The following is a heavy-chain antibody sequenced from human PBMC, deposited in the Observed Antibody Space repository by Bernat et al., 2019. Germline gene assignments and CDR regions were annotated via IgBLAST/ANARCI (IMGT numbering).Heavy chain of an antibody. CDR3: ARDKSGIAAAEGYYYYGMDV. D-gene: IGHD6-13*01. Sequence: EVQLVESGGGLVKPGGSLRLSCAASGFTFSSYSMNWVRQAPGKGLEWVSSISSSSSYIYYADSVKGRFTSSRDNAKNSLYLQMNSLRAEDTAVYYCARDKSGIAAAEGYYYYGMDVWGQGTTVTVSS. CDR1: GFTFSSYS. V-gene: IGHV3-21*01. J-gene: IGHJ6*02. CDR2: ISSSSSYI.